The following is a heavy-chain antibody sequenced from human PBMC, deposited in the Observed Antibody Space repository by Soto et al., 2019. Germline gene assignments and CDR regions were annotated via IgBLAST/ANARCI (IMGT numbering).Heavy chain of an antibody. Sequence: PGESLKISCKGSGYSFTGYWISWVRQMPGKGLEWMGRIDPSDSYTNYSPSFQGHVTISADKSISTAYLQWSSLKASDTAMYYCARTSNYYGSGSSPSYYYYGMDVWGQGTTVTLSS. J-gene: IGHJ6*02. V-gene: IGHV5-10-1*01. CDR1: GYSFTGYW. CDR3: ARTSNYYGSGSSPSYYYYGMDV. CDR2: IDPSDSYT. D-gene: IGHD3-10*01.